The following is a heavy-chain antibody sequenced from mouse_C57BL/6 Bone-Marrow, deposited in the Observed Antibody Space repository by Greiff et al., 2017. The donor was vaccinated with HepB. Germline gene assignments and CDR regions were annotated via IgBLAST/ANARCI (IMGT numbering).Heavy chain of an antibody. CDR1: GYTFTSYW. D-gene: IGHD1-1*01. V-gene: IGHV1-64*01. Sequence: QVQLKQPGAELVKPGASVKLSCKASGYTFTSYWMHWVKQRPGQGLEWIGMIHPNSGSTNYNEKFKSKATLTVDKSSSPAYMQLSSLTTEDSAVYYCRYGTYFDVWGTGTTVTVSS. J-gene: IGHJ1*03. CDR3: RYGTYFDV. CDR2: IHPNSGST.